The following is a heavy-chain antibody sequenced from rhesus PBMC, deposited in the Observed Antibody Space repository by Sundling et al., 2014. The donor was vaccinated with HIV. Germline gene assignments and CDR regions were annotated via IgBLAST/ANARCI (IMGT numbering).Heavy chain of an antibody. Sequence: EVQLVESGGGVVPPGGSLRLLCTASGFTFDDYAMHWVRHAPGKGLEWVSGISWDGDSTYSADSVKGRFTISRDNAKNSLYLQMDSLRDEDTALYWCARDLRYCIGVYCYTKHHFDFWGQGVLVTVSS. D-gene: IGHD2-27*01. J-gene: IGHJ4*01. CDR1: GFTFDDYA. CDR3: ARDLRYCIGVYCYTKHHFDF. V-gene: IGHV3-67*01. CDR2: ISWDGDST.